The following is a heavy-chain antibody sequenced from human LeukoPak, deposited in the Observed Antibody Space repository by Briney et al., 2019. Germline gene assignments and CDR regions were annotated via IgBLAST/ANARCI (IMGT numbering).Heavy chain of an antibody. D-gene: IGHD2-8*01. CDR3: ATSSNGNWFDP. Sequence: PSETLSLTCAVSGVSISSAGYSWRWIRQPPGKGLEWIGYIFHTGSTYYNPSLKTRLTISLDRSNTQFSLKLSSVTAADTAVYYCATSSNGNWFDPWGQGTLVTVSS. J-gene: IGHJ5*02. CDR2: IFHTGST. V-gene: IGHV4-30-2*01. CDR1: GVSISSAGYS.